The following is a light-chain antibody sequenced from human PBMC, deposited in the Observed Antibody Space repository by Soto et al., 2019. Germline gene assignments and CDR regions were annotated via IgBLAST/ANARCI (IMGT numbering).Light chain of an antibody. CDR3: QQYGSSALT. CDR1: QSISDT. J-gene: IGKJ4*01. CDR2: GAS. Sequence: EIVMTQSPATLSVSPGGRATLSCRASQSISDTLAWYQQKPGQAPRLLIHGASTRATGIPDRFSGSGSGTDFTLTISRLEPEDFAVYYCQQYGSSALTFGGGTKVEIK. V-gene: IGKV3-20*01.